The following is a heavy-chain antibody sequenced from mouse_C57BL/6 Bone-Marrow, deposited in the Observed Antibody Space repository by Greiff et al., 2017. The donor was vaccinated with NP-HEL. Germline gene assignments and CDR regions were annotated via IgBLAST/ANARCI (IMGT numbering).Heavy chain of an antibody. CDR3: ARHEWIYDGYHGGYFDV. J-gene: IGHJ1*03. Sequence: QVQLQQSGAELVKPGASVKLSCKASGYTFTEYTIHWVKQRSGQGLEWIGWFYPGSGSIKYNEKFKDKATLTADKSSSTVYMELSRLTSEDSAVDVCARHEWIYDGYHGGYFDVWGTGTTVTVSS. V-gene: IGHV1-62-2*01. CDR2: FYPGSGSI. CDR1: GYTFTEYT. D-gene: IGHD2-3*01.